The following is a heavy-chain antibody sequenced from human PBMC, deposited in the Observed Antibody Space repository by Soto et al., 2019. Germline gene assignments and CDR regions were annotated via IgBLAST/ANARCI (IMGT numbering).Heavy chain of an antibody. CDR2: IGGSGGST. V-gene: IGHV3-23*01. CDR1: GFTFNNYA. D-gene: IGHD6-19*01. Sequence: GWSLRLSCAASGFTFNNYAMGWFRQAPGKGLEWVSAIGGSGGSTYYADSVKGRFTISRDNSKNTLCLQMNSLRADDTALYYCAKTAEAVAGTVYGYWGQGTLVTVSS. CDR3: AKTAEAVAGTVYGY. J-gene: IGHJ4*02.